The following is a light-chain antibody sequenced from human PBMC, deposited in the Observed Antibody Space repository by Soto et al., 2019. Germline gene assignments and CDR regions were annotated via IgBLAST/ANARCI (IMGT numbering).Light chain of an antibody. J-gene: IGLJ1*01. CDR3: TSYTSSSTLDV. V-gene: IGLV2-14*01. Sequence: QSALTQPASVSGSPGQSITISCTGTSSDVGGYNYVSWYQQHPGKAPKLMIYEVSNRPLGVSNRFSGSKSGNTASLIISGLQAEDEADYYCTSYTSSSTLDVFGTGTKVTVL. CDR1: SSDVGGYNY. CDR2: EVS.